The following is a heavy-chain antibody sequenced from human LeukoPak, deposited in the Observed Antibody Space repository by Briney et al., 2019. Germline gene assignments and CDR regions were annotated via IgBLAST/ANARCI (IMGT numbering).Heavy chain of an antibody. D-gene: IGHD1-26*01. J-gene: IGHJ4*02. Sequence: LETLSLTCTVSGGSISSSSYYWGWIRQPPGKGLEWIGSIYYSGSTYYNPSLKSRVTISVDTSKNQFSLKLSSVTAADTAVYYCAREPGSYHVDFDYWGQGTLVTVSS. V-gene: IGHV4-39*07. CDR3: AREPGSYHVDFDY. CDR1: GGSISSSSYY. CDR2: IYYSGST.